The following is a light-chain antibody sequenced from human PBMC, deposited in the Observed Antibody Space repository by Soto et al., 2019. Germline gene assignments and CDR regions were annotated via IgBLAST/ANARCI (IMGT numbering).Light chain of an antibody. CDR2: GNG. J-gene: IGLJ1*01. CDR1: SSNIGAGHD. Sequence: QSMLTQPPSVSGAPGQRVTISRTGSSSNIGAGHDVHWYQQLPGTAPKLLIYGNGNRPSGVPDRFSGSKSGTSASLAIAGLQADDEADYYCQSYDSSLSGSEVFGTGTKVTVL. CDR3: QSYDSSLSGSEV. V-gene: IGLV1-40*01.